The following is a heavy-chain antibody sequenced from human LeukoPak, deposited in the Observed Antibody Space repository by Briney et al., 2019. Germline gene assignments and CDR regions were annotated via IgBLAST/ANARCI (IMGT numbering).Heavy chain of an antibody. Sequence: GGSLRLSCAASGFSFSSFVMNWVRQAPGQGLEWVSSISSSSRSIYYADSVRGRFTISRDNAKTSLYLQMNSLRAEDTAVYYCARGGYYDSSGYYYEEYWGQGTLVTVSS. CDR2: ISSSSRSI. V-gene: IGHV3-21*01. CDR1: GFSFSSFV. CDR3: ARGGYYDSSGYYYEEY. D-gene: IGHD3-22*01. J-gene: IGHJ4*02.